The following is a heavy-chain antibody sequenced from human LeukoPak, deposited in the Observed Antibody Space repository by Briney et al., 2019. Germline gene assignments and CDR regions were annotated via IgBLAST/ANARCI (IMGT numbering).Heavy chain of an antibody. CDR1: GFTFSSYG. J-gene: IGHJ4*02. CDR3: ARVGVGDWGSVWDH. CDR2: ISYDGSNK. V-gene: IGHV3-30*03. D-gene: IGHD3-16*01. Sequence: PGRSLRLSCAASGFTFSSYGMHWVRQAPGKGLEWVAVISYDGSNKYYVDSVKGRFTISRDNAKNSLFLQMNRLKDEDTAVYYCARVGVGDWGSVWDHWGQGARVTVSS.